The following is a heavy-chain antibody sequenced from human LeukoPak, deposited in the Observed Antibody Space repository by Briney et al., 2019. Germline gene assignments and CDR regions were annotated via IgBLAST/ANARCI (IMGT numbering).Heavy chain of an antibody. J-gene: IGHJ6*03. CDR3: ARLSQPFTIFGVVDSYYYYMDV. Sequence: PSQTLSLTCTVSGGSISSGGYYWSWIRQPPGRGLEWIGYIYHSGSTYYNPSLKSRATISVDRSKNQFSLKMSSVTAADTAVYYCARLSQPFTIFGVVDSYYYYMDVWGKGTTVTVSS. V-gene: IGHV4-30-2*01. CDR2: IYHSGST. D-gene: IGHD3-3*01. CDR1: GGSISSGGYY.